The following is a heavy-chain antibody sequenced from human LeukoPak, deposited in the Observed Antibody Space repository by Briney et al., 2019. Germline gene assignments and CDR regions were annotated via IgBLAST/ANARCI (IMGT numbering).Heavy chain of an antibody. Sequence: GGSLRLSCAASGFTFSSYWMNWVRQAPGKGLEWVSYISTGSSTTYYADSVKGRFTISRDNVENSLYLQMNSLRDEDTAVYYCARVAAGYSVNYFDYWGQGTLVTVSS. V-gene: IGHV3-48*02. J-gene: IGHJ4*02. D-gene: IGHD4-23*01. CDR2: ISTGSSTT. CDR3: ARVAAGYSVNYFDY. CDR1: GFTFSSYW.